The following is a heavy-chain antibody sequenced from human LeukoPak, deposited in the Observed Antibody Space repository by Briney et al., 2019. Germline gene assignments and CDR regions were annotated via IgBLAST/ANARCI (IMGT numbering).Heavy chain of an antibody. J-gene: IGHJ3*02. D-gene: IGHD5-12*01. Sequence: GKSLRLSCAASGFTFSSYSMNWVRQAPGKGLEWVSSISSSSSYIYYADSVKGRSTISRDNAKNSLYLQMNSLRAEDTAVYYCTRDGGYNAFDIWGQGTMVTVSS. CDR3: TRDGGYNAFDI. CDR2: ISSSSSYI. CDR1: GFTFSSYS. V-gene: IGHV3-21*01.